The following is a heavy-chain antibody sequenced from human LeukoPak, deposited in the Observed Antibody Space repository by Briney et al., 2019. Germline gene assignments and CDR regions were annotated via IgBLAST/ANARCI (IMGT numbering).Heavy chain of an antibody. V-gene: IGHV1-8*01. CDR3: ARVDSSGYLDFDY. J-gene: IGHJ4*02. CDR1: GYTFTSYD. CDR2: MNPNSGNT. Sequence: ASVKVSCKASGYTFTSYDINWVRQATGQGLEWMGWMNPNSGNTGYAQKFQGRVTMSRNTSISTAYMELSSLRSEDTAVYYCARVDSSGYLDFDYWGQGTLVTVSS. D-gene: IGHD3-22*01.